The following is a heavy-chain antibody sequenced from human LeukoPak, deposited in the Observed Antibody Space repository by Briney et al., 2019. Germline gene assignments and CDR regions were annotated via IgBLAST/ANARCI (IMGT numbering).Heavy chain of an antibody. J-gene: IGHJ4*02. CDR1: GFTFNSYS. CDR3: VRGRTYNTGWYYFDY. V-gene: IGHV3-30*09. Sequence: GGSLRLSCATSGFTFNSYSMQWVRQAPGKGLEWVAVISPDGSKNYYADSVKGRFVISRDNSENTMLLQMIGLRPDDTGIYYCVRGRTYNTGWYYFDYWGQGTLVTVSS. CDR2: ISPDGSKN. D-gene: IGHD6-19*01.